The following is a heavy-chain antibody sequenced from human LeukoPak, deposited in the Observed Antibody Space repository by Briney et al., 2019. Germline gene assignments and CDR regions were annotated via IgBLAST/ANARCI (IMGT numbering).Heavy chain of an antibody. CDR3: ARDLVYSGYADPLDY. CDR2: INPNSGGT. Sequence: ASVKVSCKASGYTFTGYYMHWVRQAPGQGLEWMGRINPNSGGTNYAQKFQGRVTMTRDTSISTAYMELSRLRSDDTAVYYCARDLVYSGYADPLDYWGQGTLVTVSS. V-gene: IGHV1-2*06. D-gene: IGHD5-12*01. CDR1: GYTFTGYY. J-gene: IGHJ4*02.